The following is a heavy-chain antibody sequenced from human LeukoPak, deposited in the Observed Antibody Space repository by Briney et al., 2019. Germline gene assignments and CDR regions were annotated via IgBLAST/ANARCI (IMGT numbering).Heavy chain of an antibody. CDR1: GGSISSSSYY. CDR2: IYYSGST. D-gene: IGHD3-10*01. J-gene: IGHJ3*02. Sequence: SETLSLTCTVSGGSISSSSYYWGWIRQPPGKGLEWIGSIYYSGSTYYNPSLKSRVTISVDTSKNQFSLKLSSVTAADTAVYYCARDYYYGSGSEDAFDIWGQGTMVTVSS. V-gene: IGHV4-39*07. CDR3: ARDYYYGSGSEDAFDI.